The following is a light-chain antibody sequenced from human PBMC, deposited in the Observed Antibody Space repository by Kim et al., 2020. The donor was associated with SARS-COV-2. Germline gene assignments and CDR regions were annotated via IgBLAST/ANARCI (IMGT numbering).Light chain of an antibody. CDR1: SGRIGSHF. Sequence: KAVTHSCPRRSGRIGSHFVQGYQARPGSAPTTVIYEDNPRPSGVPDRFSGSIDSSPNPASLPISGMKTEDGAGYFCQSYDSSHPWVFGGGTQLTVL. CDR2: EDN. V-gene: IGLV6-57*03. J-gene: IGLJ3*02. CDR3: QSYDSSHPWV.